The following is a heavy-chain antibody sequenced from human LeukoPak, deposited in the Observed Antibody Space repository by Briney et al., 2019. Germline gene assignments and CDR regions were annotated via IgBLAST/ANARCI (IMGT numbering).Heavy chain of an antibody. D-gene: IGHD5-24*01. CDR3: AKGSGRDGYKFRSFDY. Sequence: GGSLRLSCAAPGFTFSSYAMSWVRQAPGKGLEWVSAISGSGGSTYYADSVKGRFTISRDNSKNTLYLQMNSLRAEDTAVYYCAKGSGRDGYKFRSFDYWGQGTLVTVSS. J-gene: IGHJ4*02. CDR2: ISGSGGST. V-gene: IGHV3-23*01. CDR1: GFTFSSYA.